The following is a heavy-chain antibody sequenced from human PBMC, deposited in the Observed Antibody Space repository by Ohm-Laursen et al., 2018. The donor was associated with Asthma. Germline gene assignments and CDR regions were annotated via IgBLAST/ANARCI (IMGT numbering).Heavy chain of an antibody. CDR3: AREVWGYYDFWSGYYKGMDYGMDV. J-gene: IGHJ6*02. V-gene: IGHV4-30-4*02. CDR1: GGSIGSADYY. Sequence: SDTLSLTCTVSGGSIGSADYYWSWIRQPPGKGLEWIGCIYHSVSTYYSPSLKSRVAISGDTSKNQFSLKLSSVTAADTAVYYCAREVWGYYDFWSGYYKGMDYGMDVWGQGTTVTVSS. CDR2: IYHSVST. D-gene: IGHD3-3*01.